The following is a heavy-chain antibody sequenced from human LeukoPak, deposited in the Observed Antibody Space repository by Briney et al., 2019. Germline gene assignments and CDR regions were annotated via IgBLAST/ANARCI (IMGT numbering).Heavy chain of an antibody. Sequence: SETLSLTCTVSGGSISSSSYYWGWIRQPPGTGLEWIGSIYYSGSTYYNPSLKSRVTISVDTSKNQFSLKLSSVTAADTAVYYCAREVRGVLDNWFDPWGQGTLVTVSS. CDR2: IYYSGST. V-gene: IGHV4-39*07. CDR3: AREVRGVLDNWFDP. J-gene: IGHJ5*02. D-gene: IGHD3-10*01. CDR1: GGSISSSSYY.